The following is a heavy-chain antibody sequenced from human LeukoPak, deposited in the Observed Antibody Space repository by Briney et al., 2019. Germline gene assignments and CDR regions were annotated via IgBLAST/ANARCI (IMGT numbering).Heavy chain of an antibody. Sequence: GGSLRLSCAASGFTFRSYGMHWVRQAPGKGLEWVAFIRYDGSNKYCTDSVKGRFTISRDNSKNTLYLQMNSLRAEDTAVFYCAKDFSVYYYDSRVLDYWGQGTLVTVSS. V-gene: IGHV3-30*02. CDR3: AKDFSVYYYDSRVLDY. CDR2: IRYDGSNK. J-gene: IGHJ4*02. CDR1: GFTFRSYG. D-gene: IGHD3-22*01.